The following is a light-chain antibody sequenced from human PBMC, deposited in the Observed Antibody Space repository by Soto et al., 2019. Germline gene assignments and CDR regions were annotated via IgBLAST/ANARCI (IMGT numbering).Light chain of an antibody. V-gene: IGLV1-44*01. CDR3: AAWDDSLNGL. CDR2: SNN. J-gene: IGLJ2*01. Sequence: QSVLTQPPSASGTPGQRVTISCSGSSSNIGSNTVNWYQQLPGTAPKLLIYSNNQRPSGVPDRLSGSKSGTSASLAISGLQSEDEADYYCAAWDDSLNGLFGGGTKLTVL. CDR1: SSNIGSNT.